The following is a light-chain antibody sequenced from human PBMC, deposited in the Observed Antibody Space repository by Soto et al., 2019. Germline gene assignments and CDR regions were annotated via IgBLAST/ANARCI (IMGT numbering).Light chain of an antibody. Sequence: IVMTQSPAILSVSPGESVTFSCRASQGINRNLAWYQQKPGQAPRLLISGASTGATGIPSRFSGSGSGTDFTLTISSLQPEDFATYYCQQSYSTPPTFGQGTRLEIK. CDR1: QGINRN. V-gene: IGKV3-15*01. CDR2: GAS. J-gene: IGKJ5*01. CDR3: QQSYSTPPT.